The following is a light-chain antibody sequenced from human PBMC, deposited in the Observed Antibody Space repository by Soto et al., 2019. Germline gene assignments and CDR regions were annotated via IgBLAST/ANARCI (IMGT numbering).Light chain of an antibody. CDR2: GAS. V-gene: IGKV3-20*01. CDR3: QQYATSPRT. Sequence: ENVLTQSPGTLSLSPGEEATLCCRATQSVNNNYLAWYQQIPGQPPRLLIYGASSRATGIPDRFSGRGSGTDFTLTIARLEPEDFSVYYCQQYATSPRTFGQGTKV. CDR1: QSVNNNY. J-gene: IGKJ1*01.